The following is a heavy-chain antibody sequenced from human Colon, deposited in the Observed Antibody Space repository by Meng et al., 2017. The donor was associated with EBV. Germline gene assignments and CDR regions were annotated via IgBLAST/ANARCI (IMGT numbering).Heavy chain of an antibody. CDR3: ARDHVGSYGGNSGPD. D-gene: IGHD4-23*01. V-gene: IGHV3-11*01. CDR1: AFTFSDYQ. Sequence: QVQLVESGGXLVKRGGSLRLSFTASAFTFSDYQMSWIRQAPGKGLEWVSYISSTGTTIYYADSVKGRFTISRDNAKKSLYLQMNSLRAEDTAVYYCARDHVGSYGGNSGPDWGQGTLGTVSS. J-gene: IGHJ4*02. CDR2: ISSTGTTI.